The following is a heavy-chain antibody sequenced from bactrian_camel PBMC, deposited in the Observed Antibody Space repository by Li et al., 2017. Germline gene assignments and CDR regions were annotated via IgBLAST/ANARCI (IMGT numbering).Heavy chain of an antibody. J-gene: IGHJ6*01. CDR1: GYINKDYS. CDR2: ISTDRST. D-gene: IGHD7*01. CDR3: AAQAVGAPTCGGIFPLYRHFGS. V-gene: IGHV3S63*01. Sequence: HVQLVESGGGSVQAGASLRLSCAAAGYINKDYSLGWFRQAPGKEREGIAQISTDRSTKYADSVKGRFVISKDNAKNIFFLQMNNLKPEDTAMYYCAAQAVGAPTCGGIFPLYRHFGSWGQGTQVTVS.